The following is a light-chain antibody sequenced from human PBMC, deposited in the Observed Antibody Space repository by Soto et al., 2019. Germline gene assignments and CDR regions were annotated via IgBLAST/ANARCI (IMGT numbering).Light chain of an antibody. CDR1: QSVSSN. V-gene: IGKV3-15*01. J-gene: IGKJ1*01. CDR2: GAS. CDR3: QQYGSSGT. Sequence: EIVMTQSPGTLSVSPGERATLSCRASQSVSSNLAWYQQKPGQAPTLLIYGASARATGISARFSGSGSGTEFTLTISRLEPEDFAVYYCQQYGSSGTFGQGTKVEIK.